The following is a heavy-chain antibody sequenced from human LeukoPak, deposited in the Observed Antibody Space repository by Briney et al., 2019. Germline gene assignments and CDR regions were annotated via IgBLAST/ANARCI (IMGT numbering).Heavy chain of an antibody. CDR2: IYYSGST. CDR1: GGSISSYY. CDR3: ARSYSSIMDV. Sequence: SETLSLTCTVSGGSISSYYWSWIRQPPGKGLEWIGYIYYSGSTNYNPSLKSRVTISVDTSKNQFSLKLSFVTAADTAVYYCARSYSSIMDVWGKGTTVTVSS. J-gene: IGHJ6*03. V-gene: IGHV4-59*01. D-gene: IGHD6-13*01.